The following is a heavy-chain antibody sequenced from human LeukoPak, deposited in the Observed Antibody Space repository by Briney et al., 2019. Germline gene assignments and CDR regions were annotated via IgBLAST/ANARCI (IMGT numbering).Heavy chain of an antibody. V-gene: IGHV4-34*01. Sequence: PSETLSLTCAVYGGSFSGYYWSWIRQPPGKGLEWIGEINHSGSTNYNPSLKSRVTISVDTSKNQFSLKLSSVTAADTAVYYCARDFGRLSPADIWGQGTMVTVSS. CDR3: ARDFGRLSPADI. J-gene: IGHJ3*02. D-gene: IGHD2-21*02. CDR1: GGSFSGYY. CDR2: INHSGST.